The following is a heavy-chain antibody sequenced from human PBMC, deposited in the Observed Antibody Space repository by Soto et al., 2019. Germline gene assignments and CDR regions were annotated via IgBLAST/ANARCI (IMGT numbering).Heavy chain of an antibody. Sequence: GGSLRLSCTASGFTFGDYAMSWFRQAPGKGLEWVGFIRSKAYGGTTEYAASVKGRFTISRDDSKSIAYLQMNSLKTEDTAVYYCTRADFYDFWSGSYPYEDYWGQGTLVTVSS. V-gene: IGHV3-49*03. CDR3: TRADFYDFWSGSYPYEDY. D-gene: IGHD3-3*01. CDR2: IRSKAYGGTT. J-gene: IGHJ4*02. CDR1: GFTFGDYA.